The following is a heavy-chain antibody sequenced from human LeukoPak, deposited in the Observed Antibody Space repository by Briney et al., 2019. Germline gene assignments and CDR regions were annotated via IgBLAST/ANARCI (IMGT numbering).Heavy chain of an antibody. CDR1: GFTFRRYS. J-gene: IGHJ6*04. D-gene: IGHD3-10*02. V-gene: IGHV3-7*01. CDR2: IKEDGSEI. CDR3: AELGITMIGGV. Sequence: RGGSLRLSCVASGFTFRRYSMSWVRQAPGKGLEWVANIKEDGSEIYYADSVKGRFTISRDNAKNSLYLQMNSLRAEDTAVYYCAELGITMIGGVWGKGTTVTISS.